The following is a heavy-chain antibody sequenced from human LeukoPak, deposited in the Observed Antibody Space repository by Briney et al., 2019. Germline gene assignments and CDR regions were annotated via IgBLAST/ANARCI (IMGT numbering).Heavy chain of an antibody. CDR2: IYSGGST. V-gene: IGHV3-53*01. D-gene: IGHD3-22*01. CDR1: GFTVSSNY. J-gene: IGHJ4*02. Sequence: PGGSLRLSCAASGFTVSSNYMSWVRQAPGKGLEWVSVIYSGGSTCYADSVKGRFTISRDNSKNTLYLQMNSLRAEDTAVYYCARAYLYDSYFDYWGQGTLVPVPS. CDR3: ARAYLYDSYFDY.